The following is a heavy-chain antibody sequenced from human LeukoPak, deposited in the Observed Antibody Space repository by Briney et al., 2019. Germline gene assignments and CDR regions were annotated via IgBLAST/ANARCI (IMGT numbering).Heavy chain of an antibody. CDR1: GFTFDDYA. D-gene: IGHD1-26*01. CDR2: ISWNSGSI. Sequence: PGRSLRLPCAASGFTFDDYAMHWVRQAPGKGLEWVSGISWNSGSIGYADSVKGRFTISRDNAKNSLYLQMNSLRAEDTALYYCAKDRGSGSYYYYYYGMDVWGQGTTVTVSS. V-gene: IGHV3-9*01. J-gene: IGHJ6*02. CDR3: AKDRGSGSYYYYYYGMDV.